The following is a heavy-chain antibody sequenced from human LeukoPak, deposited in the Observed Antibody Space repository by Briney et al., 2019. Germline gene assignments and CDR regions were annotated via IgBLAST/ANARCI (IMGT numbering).Heavy chain of an antibody. CDR1: GFTFSSYE. D-gene: IGHD6-19*01. CDR3: ARSRRVADFDY. V-gene: IGHV3-48*03. CDR2: ISSSGSTI. J-gene: IGHJ4*02. Sequence: GGSLRLSCAASGFTFSSYEMNWVRQAPGKGLEWVSYISSSGSTIYYADSVKGRFTISRDNAKNSLYLQMNSLRAEDTAVYYCARSRRVADFDYWGQGTLVTVSS.